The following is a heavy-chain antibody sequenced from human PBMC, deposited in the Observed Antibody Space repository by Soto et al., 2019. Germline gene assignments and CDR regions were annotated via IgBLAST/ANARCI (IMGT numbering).Heavy chain of an antibody. CDR3: ARGEVVASNWFDP. Sequence: QVQMQESGPGLVKPSQTLYLTCSVSGGSIIDSGSFYWIWIPQHPGKGLEWIGYIYYSGSTYYNRSLKSRATISLDTSKNQFSLKLTSVTAADTAIYYCARGEVVASNWFDPWGQGTLVTVSS. CDR2: IYYSGST. CDR1: GGSIIDSGSFY. J-gene: IGHJ5*02. V-gene: IGHV4-31*03. D-gene: IGHD2-15*01.